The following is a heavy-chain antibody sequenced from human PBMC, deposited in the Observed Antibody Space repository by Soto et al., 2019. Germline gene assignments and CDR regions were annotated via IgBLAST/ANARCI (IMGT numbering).Heavy chain of an antibody. CDR1: GYTFTSYD. Sequence: QVQLVQSGAEVKKPGASVKVSCKASGYTFTSYDINWVGQATGQGHEWMGWMNPYSGNTGYAQKFQGRVTMTRNTSISPAYMELSSLRSEDTAVYFCARARSAAGTGWFDPWGQGTLVTVSS. CDR3: ARARSAAGTGWFDP. CDR2: MNPYSGNT. J-gene: IGHJ5*02. V-gene: IGHV1-8*01. D-gene: IGHD6-13*01.